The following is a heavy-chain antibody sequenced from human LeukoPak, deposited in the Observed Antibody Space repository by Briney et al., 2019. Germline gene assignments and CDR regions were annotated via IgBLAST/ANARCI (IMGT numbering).Heavy chain of an antibody. D-gene: IGHD3-10*01. CDR2: ISSSSSYI. V-gene: IGHV3-21*01. CDR3: ARYYYDSGTYIPFDY. Sequence: GGSLRLSCAASGFTFSSYSMNWVRQAPGKGLEWVSSISSSSSYIYYADSVKGRFTISRDNAKDSLYLQMNSLRAEDTAVYYCARYYYDSGTYIPFDYWGQGTLVTVSS. J-gene: IGHJ4*02. CDR1: GFTFSSYS.